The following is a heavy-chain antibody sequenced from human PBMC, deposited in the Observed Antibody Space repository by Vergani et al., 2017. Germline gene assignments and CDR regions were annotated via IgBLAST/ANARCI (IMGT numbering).Heavy chain of an antibody. J-gene: IGHJ6*02. CDR1: GFTVSSNY. CDR3: ARGFLSYYDFWSGYSGLDSYYDGMDV. V-gene: IGHV3-53*01. D-gene: IGHD3-3*01. Sequence: EVQLVESGGGLIQPGGSLRLSCAASGFTVSSNYMSWVRPAPGKGLEWVSVIYSGGSTYYADSGKSRFTISRDNPKNKLYLQMTSLRAEDPAGYYCARGFLSYYDFWSGYSGLDSYYDGMDVWGQGTTVTVSS. CDR2: IYSGGST.